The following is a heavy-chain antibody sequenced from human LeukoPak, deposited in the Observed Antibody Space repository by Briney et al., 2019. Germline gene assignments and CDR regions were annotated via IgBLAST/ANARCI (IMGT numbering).Heavy chain of an antibody. J-gene: IGHJ4*02. CDR2: ISGGGDST. CDR1: GFTFWSYA. Sequence: GGSLRLSCAASGFTFWSYAMSWVRQAPGKGLEWVSAISGGGDSTYYADSVKGRFTISRDTSKNTLYLQMNSLRAEDTAVYYCAKDRARGGATDFDYWGQGALVTVSS. CDR3: AKDRARGGATDFDY. D-gene: IGHD3-16*01. V-gene: IGHV3-23*01.